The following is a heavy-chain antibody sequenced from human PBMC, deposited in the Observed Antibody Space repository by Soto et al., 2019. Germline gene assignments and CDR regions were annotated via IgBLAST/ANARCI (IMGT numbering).Heavy chain of an antibody. CDR1: GGSFSGYY. CDR3: ARDGFCTSTTCRVGNWFDP. J-gene: IGHJ5*02. D-gene: IGHD2-2*01. Sequence: QVQLQQWGAGLLKPSETLSLTCVVYGGSFSGYYWSWIRQSPGKGLEWIGGINHRGGTNYNPSLECRVTISVDTSKNQFSLKLPSGTAADTAMYYCARDGFCTSTTCRVGNWFDPWGQGTLVTVSS. V-gene: IGHV4-34*01. CDR2: INHRGGT.